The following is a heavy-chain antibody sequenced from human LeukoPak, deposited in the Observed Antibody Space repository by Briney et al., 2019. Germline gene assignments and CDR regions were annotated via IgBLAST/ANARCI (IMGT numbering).Heavy chain of an antibody. CDR3: ARDASVRGASDY. J-gene: IGHJ4*02. Sequence: SETLSLTCAVYAGSFRDYYWNWIRQPPGKGLEWIGEINHSGSTNYNPSLKSRVTISVDTSKNQFSLKLNSVTAADTAVYYCARDASVRGASDYWGQGTLVTVSS. D-gene: IGHD3-10*01. CDR2: INHSGST. V-gene: IGHV4-34*01. CDR1: AGSFRDYY.